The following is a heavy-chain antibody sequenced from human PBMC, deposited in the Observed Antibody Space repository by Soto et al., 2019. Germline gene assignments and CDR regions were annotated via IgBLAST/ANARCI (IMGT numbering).Heavy chain of an antibody. V-gene: IGHV3-7*01. D-gene: IGHD2-2*01. CDR3: ATAISSPFSNFDY. CDR2: IKEDGSEE. J-gene: IGHJ4*02. CDR1: GFTFSTYW. Sequence: EVQLVQSGGDLVQPGGSLRLSCVASGFTFSTYWMTWVRQAPGMGLEWVAGIKEDGSEEVYVDSVKGRFSISRDNAKCSLYLQLNSLRAEDTAVYYCATAISSPFSNFDYWGQGSLVTVSS.